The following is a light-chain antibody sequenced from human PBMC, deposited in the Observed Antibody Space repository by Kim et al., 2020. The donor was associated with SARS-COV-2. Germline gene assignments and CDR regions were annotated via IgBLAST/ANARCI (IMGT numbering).Light chain of an antibody. CDR1: QSIGRW. CDR2: EAS. J-gene: IGKJ1*01. V-gene: IGKV1-5*03. Sequence: LAFVGNRVTIPCRASQSIGRWLAWYQQKPGQAPKVLIYEASTLESGVPSRFSGSGSGTDFTLTITNLQPDDFATYYCQQYHSYSTFGQGTKVDIK. CDR3: QQYHSYST.